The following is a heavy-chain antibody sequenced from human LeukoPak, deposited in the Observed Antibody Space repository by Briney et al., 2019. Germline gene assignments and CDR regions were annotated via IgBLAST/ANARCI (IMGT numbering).Heavy chain of an antibody. CDR2: ISTAGDDI. CDR1: GFTFSSHE. J-gene: IGHJ4*02. Sequence: GGSLRLSCAASGFTFSSHEMNWVRQAPGKGLEWLSYISTAGDDINYADSVKGRFTISRDNAKNSLYLQMNSLRVEDTAVYYCARVPDGSVNYWGQGALVTVSS. D-gene: IGHD3-10*01. V-gene: IGHV3-48*03. CDR3: ARVPDGSVNY.